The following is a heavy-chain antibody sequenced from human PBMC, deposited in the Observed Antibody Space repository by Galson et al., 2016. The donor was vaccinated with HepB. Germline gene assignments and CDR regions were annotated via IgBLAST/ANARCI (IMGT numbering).Heavy chain of an antibody. CDR2: IYWDDDK. V-gene: IGHV2-5*02. CDR3: AHTWGMAALHDY. D-gene: IGHD6-13*01. CDR1: GFSLNTRGVG. J-gene: IGHJ4*02. Sequence: PALVKPTQTLTLTCTFSGFSLNTRGVGVAWIRQPPGKALEWLALIYWDDDKRYSPSLESRLTITKDSSTSQVVLTMTNMDPVDTATYYCAHTWGMAALHDYWGQGTLVIVSS.